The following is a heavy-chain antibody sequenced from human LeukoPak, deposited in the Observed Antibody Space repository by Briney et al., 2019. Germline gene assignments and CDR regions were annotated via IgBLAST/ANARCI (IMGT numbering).Heavy chain of an antibody. J-gene: IGHJ6*03. V-gene: IGHV3-53*01. CDR3: ATRGGIYYDSSGYYWDYYYYYYMDV. CDR2: IYSGGST. Sequence: GGSLRLSCAASGFTVSSNYMSWVRQAPGKGLEWVSVIYSGGSTYYADSVKGRFTISRDNSKNTLYLQMNSLRAEDTAVYYCATRGGIYYDSSGYYWDYYYYYYMDVWGKGTTVTISS. CDR1: GFTVSSNY. D-gene: IGHD3-22*01.